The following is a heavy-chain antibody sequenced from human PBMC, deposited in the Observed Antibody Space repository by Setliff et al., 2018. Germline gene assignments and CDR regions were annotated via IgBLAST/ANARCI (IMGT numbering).Heavy chain of an antibody. Sequence: PGGSLRLSCAASGFTFSNSSMHWVRQAPGKGLEYVSAISSDGVRTYYADSVKGRFTVSRDNSKNTLFLQMGSLRAEDMAVYFCATWNGYSIDYWGQGTLVTVSS. CDR1: GFTFSNSS. CDR2: ISSDGVRT. V-gene: IGHV3-64*02. J-gene: IGHJ4*02. D-gene: IGHD3-3*01. CDR3: ATWNGYSIDY.